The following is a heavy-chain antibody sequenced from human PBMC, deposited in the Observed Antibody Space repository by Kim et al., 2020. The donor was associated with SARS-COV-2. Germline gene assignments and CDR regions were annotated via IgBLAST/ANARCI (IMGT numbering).Heavy chain of an antibody. V-gene: IGHV3-49*03. CDR1: GFTFGDYA. D-gene: IGHD3-9*01. Sequence: GGSLRLSCTASGFTFGDYAMSWFRQAPGKGLEWVGFIRSKAYGGTTEYAASVKGRFTISRDDSKSIAYLQMNSLKTEDTAVYYCTRDLFPLILTGYFDYWGQGTLVTVSS. J-gene: IGHJ4*02. CDR3: TRDLFPLILTGYFDY. CDR2: IRSKAYGGTT.